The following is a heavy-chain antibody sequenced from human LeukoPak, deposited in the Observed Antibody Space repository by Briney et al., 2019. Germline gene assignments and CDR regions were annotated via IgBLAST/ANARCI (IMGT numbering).Heavy chain of an antibody. D-gene: IGHD3-3*01. V-gene: IGHV3-21*01. J-gene: IGHJ4*02. CDR1: GFTFSSYA. CDR3: AKDYITISSHFDY. Sequence: GGSLRLSCAASGFTFSSYAMSWVRQAPGKGLEWVSSISSSSRYIYYADSVKGRFTISRDNAKNSLYLQMDSLRAEDTAVYYCAKDYITISSHFDYWGQGTLVTVSS. CDR2: ISSSSRYI.